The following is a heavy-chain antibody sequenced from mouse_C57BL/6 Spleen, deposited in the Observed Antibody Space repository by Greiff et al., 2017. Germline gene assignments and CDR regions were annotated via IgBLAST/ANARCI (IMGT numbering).Heavy chain of an antibody. V-gene: IGHV1-62-2*01. J-gene: IGHJ2*01. CDR1: GYTFTEYT. D-gene: IGHD4-1*01. CDR2: FYPGSGSL. CDR3: ARHEEGTGFDY. Sequence: QVHVKQSGAELVKPGASVKLSCKASGYTFTEYTIHWVKQRSGQGLEWIGWFYPGSGSLKYNEKFKDKATLTADKSSSTVYMELSRLTSEDSAVYCCARHEEGTGFDYWGQGTTRTVSS.